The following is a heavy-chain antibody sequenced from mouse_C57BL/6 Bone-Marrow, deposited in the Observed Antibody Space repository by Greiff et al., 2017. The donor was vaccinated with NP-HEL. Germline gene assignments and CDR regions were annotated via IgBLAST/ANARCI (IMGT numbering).Heavy chain of an antibody. Sequence: QVQLQQPGAELVKPGASVKMSCKASGYTFTSYWITWVKQRPGQGLEWIGDICPGSGSTNYNEKFKGKATMTVDTSSSTAYLQLSSLTSEDSAVYYCASPTLYNNYNAMDYWGQGTSVTVSS. CDR3: ASPTLYNNYNAMDY. D-gene: IGHD2-5*01. CDR1: GYTFTSYW. CDR2: ICPGSGST. J-gene: IGHJ4*01. V-gene: IGHV1-55*01.